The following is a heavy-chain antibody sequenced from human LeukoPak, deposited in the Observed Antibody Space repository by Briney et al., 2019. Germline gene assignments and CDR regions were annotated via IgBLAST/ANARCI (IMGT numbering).Heavy chain of an antibody. D-gene: IGHD3-22*01. CDR2: ISGDGGST. V-gene: IGHV3-43*02. CDR1: GFTFDDYV. Sequence: PGGSLRLSCAASGFTFDDYVMHWVRQAPGKGLEWVSLISGDGGSTYYADSVKGRFTISRDNSKNSLYLQMNSLRTEDTALYYCAKGSHYYDSRGNWFDPWGQGTLVTVSS. CDR3: AKGSHYYDSRGNWFDP. J-gene: IGHJ5*02.